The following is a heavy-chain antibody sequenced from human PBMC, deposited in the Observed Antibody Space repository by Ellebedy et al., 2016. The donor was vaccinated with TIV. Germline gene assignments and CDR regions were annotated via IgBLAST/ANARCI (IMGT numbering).Heavy chain of an antibody. CDR3: ATDGSYGDYRSPTHAFEV. CDR2: INQDGSDK. V-gene: IGHV3-7*01. D-gene: IGHD4-17*01. CDR1: GFSFRSYW. J-gene: IGHJ3*01. Sequence: GGSLRLSCAASGFSFRSYWMSWVRQPPGKGLEWVANINQDGSDKYYVDSVKGRFTISRDNAKNSLYLQMNSLRAEDTSVYYCATDGSYGDYRSPTHAFEVWGQGTMVTVSS.